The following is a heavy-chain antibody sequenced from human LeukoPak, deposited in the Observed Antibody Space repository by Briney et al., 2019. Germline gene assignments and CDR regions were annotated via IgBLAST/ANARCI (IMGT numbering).Heavy chain of an antibody. Sequence: GGSLRLSCAASGFTFSTYSMNWVRPAPGKGLEWVSSISSSSSYVYYSDSVKGRFTISRDNAKNSLYLQMNNLRAEDTAVYYCATAPRIVGTTSLDYWGQGTLVTVSS. CDR2: ISSSSSYV. CDR3: ATAPRIVGTTSLDY. D-gene: IGHD1-26*01. CDR1: GFTFSTYS. V-gene: IGHV3-21*01. J-gene: IGHJ4*02.